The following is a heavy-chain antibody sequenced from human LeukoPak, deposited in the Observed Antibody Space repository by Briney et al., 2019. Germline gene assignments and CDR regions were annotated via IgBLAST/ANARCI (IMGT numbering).Heavy chain of an antibody. CDR1: GFTFSSYS. CDR2: ISSSSSYI. V-gene: IGHV3-21*01. D-gene: IGHD3-3*01. Sequence: GGSLRLSCAASGFTFSSYSMNWVRQAPGKGLEWVSSISSSSSYIYYADSVKGRFTISRDNAKNSLYLQMNSLRAEDTAVYYCARARGYDLWSGYYKDYYYYMDVWGKGTTVTVSS. J-gene: IGHJ6*03. CDR3: ARARGYDLWSGYYKDYYYYMDV.